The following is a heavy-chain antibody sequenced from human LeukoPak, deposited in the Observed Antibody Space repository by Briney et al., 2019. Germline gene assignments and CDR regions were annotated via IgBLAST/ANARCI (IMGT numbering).Heavy chain of an antibody. V-gene: IGHV3-21*01. CDR3: ARDDHFDYDFWSGYFSSGFEEKYYFDY. CDR1: GFTFSSYS. D-gene: IGHD3-3*01. Sequence: GVSLRLSCAASGFTFSSYSMNWVRQAPGKGLEWVSSISSRSSYIYYADSVKGRFTISRDNAKNSLHLQMNSLRAEDTAVYYCARDDHFDYDFWSGYFSSGFEEKYYFDYWGQGTLVTVSS. J-gene: IGHJ4*02. CDR2: ISSRSSYI.